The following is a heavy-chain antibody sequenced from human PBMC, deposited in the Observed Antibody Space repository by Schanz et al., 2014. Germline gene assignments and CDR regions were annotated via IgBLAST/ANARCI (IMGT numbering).Heavy chain of an antibody. CDR2: ISSGGTTT. D-gene: IGHD2-2*01. CDR1: GFSFGNYA. Sequence: EVQLVESGGGLVQPGGSLRLSCVASGFSFGNYAMSWVRQAPGKGPEYVSYISSGGTTTYHSDSVKGRFTISRDNSKNTVYLQMNSLRPGDTAVYYCARESSNDIVLVPGAVFDHWGQGILVTVSS. J-gene: IGHJ4*02. CDR3: ARESSNDIVLVPGAVFDH. V-gene: IGHV3-48*01.